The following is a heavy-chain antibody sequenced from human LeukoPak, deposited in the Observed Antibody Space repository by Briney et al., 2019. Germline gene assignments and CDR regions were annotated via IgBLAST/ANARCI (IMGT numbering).Heavy chain of an antibody. V-gene: IGHV4-59*01. D-gene: IGHD3-22*01. Sequence: SETLSLTCTVSGGSISSYYWSWIRQPPGKGLEWIGYIYYSGSTNYNPSLKSRVTISVDTSKNQFSLKLSSVTAADTAVYYCASGLHYYDSSGYYFWGAFDIWGQGTMVTVSS. CDR3: ASGLHYYDSSGYYFWGAFDI. CDR1: GGSISSYY. CDR2: IYYSGST. J-gene: IGHJ3*02.